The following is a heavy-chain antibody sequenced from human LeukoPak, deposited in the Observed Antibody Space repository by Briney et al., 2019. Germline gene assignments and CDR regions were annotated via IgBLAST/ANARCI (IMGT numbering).Heavy chain of an antibody. CDR2: INPSGGST. Sequence: ASVKVSCKASGYTFTRYGITWVRQAPGQGLEWMGIINPSGGSTSYAQKFQGRVTMTRDMSTSTVYMELRSLRSEDTAVYYCAREVGYCSSTSCYDAFDIWGQGTMVTVSS. V-gene: IGHV1-46*01. CDR1: GYTFTRYG. CDR3: AREVGYCSSTSCYDAFDI. D-gene: IGHD2-2*01. J-gene: IGHJ3*02.